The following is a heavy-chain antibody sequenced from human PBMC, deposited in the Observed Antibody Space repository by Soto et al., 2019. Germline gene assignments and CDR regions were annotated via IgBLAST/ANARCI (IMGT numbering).Heavy chain of an antibody. CDR1: GGSISSSNW. J-gene: IGHJ6*02. CDR3: VRAYYYGSGSYENYYGMDV. V-gene: IGHV4-4*02. Sequence: SETLSLTCAVSGGSISSSNWWSWVRQPPGKGLEWIGEIYHNGSTNYNPSLKSRVTISVDKSKNQFSLKLSSVTAADTAVYYCVRAYYYGSGSYENYYGMDVWGQGTTVTVSS. D-gene: IGHD3-10*01. CDR2: IYHNGST.